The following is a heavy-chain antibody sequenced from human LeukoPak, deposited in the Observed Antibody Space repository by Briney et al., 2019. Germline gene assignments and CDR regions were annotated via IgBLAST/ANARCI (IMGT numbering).Heavy chain of an antibody. CDR1: GYSFTSYW. V-gene: IGHV5-51*01. CDR3: ARLRRYSNYYHDNWFDP. D-gene: IGHD4-11*01. J-gene: IGHJ5*02. Sequence: PGESLKISCKGSGYSFTSYWIGWVRQMPGKGLEWMGIIYPGDSDTRYSPSFQGQVTISADKSISTAYLQWSSLKASDTAMYYCARLRRYSNYYHDNWFDPWGQGTLVTVSS. CDR2: IYPGDSDT.